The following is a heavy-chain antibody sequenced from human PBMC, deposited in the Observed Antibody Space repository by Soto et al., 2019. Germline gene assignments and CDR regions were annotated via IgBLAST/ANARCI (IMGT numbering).Heavy chain of an antibody. J-gene: IGHJ4*02. CDR2: ISAYNGNT. V-gene: IGHV1-18*01. CDR3: ARHEGPDYYDTNGHLDY. D-gene: IGHD3-22*01. CDR1: GYTFTSYG. Sequence: ASVKVSCKASGYTFTSYGISWVRQAPGQGLEWMGWISAYNGNTNYAQKLQGRVTMTTDTSTSTAYMELSSLKASDTAMYFCARHEGPDYYDTNGHLDYWGQGTQVTVSS.